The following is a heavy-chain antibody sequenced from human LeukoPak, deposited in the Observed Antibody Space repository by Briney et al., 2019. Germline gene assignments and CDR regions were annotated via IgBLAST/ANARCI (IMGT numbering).Heavy chain of an antibody. D-gene: IGHD3-22*01. Sequence: ASVKVSCKASGGTFSSDAISWVRQAPGQGLEWMGGIIPIFGTTNYAQKFQGRDTMTADKSTSTAYMELSSLISEDTAVYYCARGTVIQIYYYYMDVWGKGTTVTVSS. CDR1: GGTFSSDA. V-gene: IGHV1-69*06. CDR2: IIPIFGTT. CDR3: ARGTVIQIYYYYMDV. J-gene: IGHJ6*03.